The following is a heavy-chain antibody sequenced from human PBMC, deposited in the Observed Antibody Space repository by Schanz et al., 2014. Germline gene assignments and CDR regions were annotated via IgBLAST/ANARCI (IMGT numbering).Heavy chain of an antibody. CDR2: ISSSGSYI. V-gene: IGHV3-21*04. D-gene: IGHD2-15*01. J-gene: IGHJ6*02. CDR1: GFTFSTYA. CDR3: AKGMGYCSGGTCYDYYYYGLDV. Sequence: VQLVESGGGVVQPGRSLRLSCAASGFTFSTYAMSWVRQAPGKGLEWVSSISSSGSYIHYADSVEGRFTISRDNAKNTLYLQMNSLSADDTAVFYCAKGMGYCSGGTCYDYYYYGLDVWGQGTTVTVSS.